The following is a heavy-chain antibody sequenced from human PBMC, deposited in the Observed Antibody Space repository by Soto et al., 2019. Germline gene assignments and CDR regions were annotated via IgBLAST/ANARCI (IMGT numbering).Heavy chain of an antibody. Sequence: QVQLVQSGAEVKKPGASVKVSCKTSGYTFTNFGLSWVRQAPGQGLEWMGWISAYNGNTNYAQNFQGRVTMTTDTARGKVYMQLRSLRSDDTAVYYCARGGTPIVYWGQRTLVTVSS. J-gene: IGHJ4*02. D-gene: IGHD3-16*01. CDR3: ARGGTPIVY. CDR2: ISAYNGNT. CDR1: GYTFTNFG. V-gene: IGHV1-18*01.